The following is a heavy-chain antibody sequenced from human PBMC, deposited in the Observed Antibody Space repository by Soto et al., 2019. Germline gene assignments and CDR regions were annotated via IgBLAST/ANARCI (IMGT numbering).Heavy chain of an antibody. Sequence: ASVKVSCTASGGTYSSYAISWVRQAPGQGLEWMGGIIPIFGTADYAQKFQGRVTITADESTSTAYMELSSLRSEDTAVYYCAGPPELTRIYYYYGMDVWGQGTTVTVSS. D-gene: IGHD1-7*01. CDR3: AGPPELTRIYYYYGMDV. CDR1: GGTYSSYA. V-gene: IGHV1-69*13. CDR2: IIPIFGTA. J-gene: IGHJ6*02.